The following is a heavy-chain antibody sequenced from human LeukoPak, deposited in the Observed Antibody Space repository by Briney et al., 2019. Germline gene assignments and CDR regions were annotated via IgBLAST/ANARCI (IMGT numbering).Heavy chain of an antibody. CDR2: IYTSGST. CDR3: AREWKNKVFDY. D-gene: IGHD2/OR15-2a*01. J-gene: IGHJ4*02. CDR1: GGSISSGSYY. Sequence: SQTLSLTFTVSGGSISSGSYYWSWIRQPAGKGLEWIGRIYTSGSTNYNPSLKSRVTISVDTSKNQFSLKLSSVTAADTAVYYCAREWKNKVFDYWGQGTLVTVSS. V-gene: IGHV4-61*02.